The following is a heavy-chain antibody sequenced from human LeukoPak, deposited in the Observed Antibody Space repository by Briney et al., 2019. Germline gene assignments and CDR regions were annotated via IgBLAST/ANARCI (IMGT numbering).Heavy chain of an antibody. CDR1: GITFNYLW. D-gene: IGHD1-26*01. CDR3: ARERGWELPSSFDS. CDR2: IKLDGGEK. V-gene: IGHV3-7*01. Sequence: PGGSLRLPWAASGITFNYLWKGRVRQAPGKGLEWVANIKLDGGEKYYVGSVKGRFTISRDNDKNSMCLQMNSLRAEDTAVYYCARERGWELPSSFDSWGQGTLVTVPS. J-gene: IGHJ4*02.